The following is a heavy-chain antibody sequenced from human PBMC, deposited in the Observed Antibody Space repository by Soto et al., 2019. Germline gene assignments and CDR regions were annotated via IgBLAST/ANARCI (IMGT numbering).Heavy chain of an antibody. J-gene: IGHJ4*02. CDR1: GFTFSSYW. CDR2: IKQDGSEK. D-gene: IGHD6-13*01. V-gene: IGHV3-7*05. CDR3: ARAYRALAAAGTLLDY. Sequence: EVQLVESGGGLVQPGGSLRLSCAASGFTFSSYWMSWVRQAPGKGLEWVANIKQDGSEKYYVDSVKGRFTISRDNAKNSLYLKMNGLRAEDTAVYYCARAYRALAAAGTLLDYWGQGTRVTVSS.